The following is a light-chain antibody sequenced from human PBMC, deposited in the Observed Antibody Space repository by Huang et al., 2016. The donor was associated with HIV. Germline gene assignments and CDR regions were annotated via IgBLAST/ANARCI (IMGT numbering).Light chain of an antibody. CDR2: GAS. J-gene: IGKJ2*01. CDR1: QSVDKY. CDR3: QQSERIART. Sequence: DIQMTQSPSSLSAFVGDRVIITCRAGQSVDKYLNWYQQMPGRADKLLIYGASSLQGGVSGRFSGSGSGSDFTLGIESLQPEEAATYFCQQSERIARTFGQGTLLEI. V-gene: IGKV1-39*01.